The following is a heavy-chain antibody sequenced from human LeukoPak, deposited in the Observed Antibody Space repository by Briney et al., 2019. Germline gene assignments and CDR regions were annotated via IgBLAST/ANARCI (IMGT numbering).Heavy chain of an antibody. Sequence: PSETLSLTCAVYGGSFSGYYWSWIRQPPGKGLEWIGEINHSGSTNYNPSLKSRVTISVDTSKNQFSLELSSVTAADTAVYYCARHYSGSYSVLDYWGQGTLVTVSS. CDR3: ARHYSGSYSVLDY. V-gene: IGHV4-34*01. CDR2: INHSGST. CDR1: GGSFSGYY. J-gene: IGHJ4*02. D-gene: IGHD1-26*01.